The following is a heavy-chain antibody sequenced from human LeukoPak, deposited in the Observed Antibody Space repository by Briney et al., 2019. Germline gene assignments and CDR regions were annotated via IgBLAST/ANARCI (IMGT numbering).Heavy chain of an antibody. CDR1: GFTFSSYA. CDR3: ARVMAGTDDVFDI. J-gene: IGHJ3*02. V-gene: IGHV3-23*01. Sequence: GGSLRLSCAASGFTFSSYAMSWVRQAPGKGLEWVSVISGSGGSTYYAGSVKGRFTISRDNSKNTLYLQTNSLRAEDAAVYYCARVMAGTDDVFDIWGQGTVVTVSS. D-gene: IGHD6-19*01. CDR2: ISGSGGST.